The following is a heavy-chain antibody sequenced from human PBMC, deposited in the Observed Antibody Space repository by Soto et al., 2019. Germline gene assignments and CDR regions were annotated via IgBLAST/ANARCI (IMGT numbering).Heavy chain of an antibody. CDR2: IYYSGST. J-gene: IGHJ4*02. V-gene: IGHV4-31*03. D-gene: IGHD3-9*01. CDR1: GGSISSGGYY. Sequence: SETLSLTCTVSGGSISSGGYYWSWIRQHPGKGLEWIGYIYYSGSTYYNPSLKSRVTISVDTSKNQFSLKLSSVTAADTAVYYCARVALYYDILTGYYTGTINYFDYWGQGTLVTVSS. CDR3: ARVALYYDILTGYYTGTINYFDY.